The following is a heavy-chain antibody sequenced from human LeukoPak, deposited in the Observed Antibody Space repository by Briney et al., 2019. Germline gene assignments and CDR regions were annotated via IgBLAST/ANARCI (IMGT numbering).Heavy chain of an antibody. CDR1: GGSVRRGNYY. D-gene: IGHD6-19*01. Sequence: PSETLSLTCTVSGGSVRRGNYYWTWIRQPAGSGLEWIGRIYTSGTTDYNPSLKSRVTMSVDTSKNQFSLKLSSVTAADTAVYYCARDQPKFGYSSGWGQGTLVTVSS. CDR3: ARDQPKFGYSSG. CDR2: IYTSGTT. J-gene: IGHJ4*02. V-gene: IGHV4-61*02.